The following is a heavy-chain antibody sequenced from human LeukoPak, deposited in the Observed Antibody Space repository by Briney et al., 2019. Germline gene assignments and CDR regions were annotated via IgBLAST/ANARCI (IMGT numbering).Heavy chain of an antibody. J-gene: IGHJ4*02. D-gene: IGHD6-19*01. V-gene: IGHV1-69*13. CDR3: ARDSGYSSGWYNGDFDY. CDR2: IIPIFGTA. Sequence: SVKVSCKASGYTFTGYYMHWVRQAPGQGLEWMGGIIPIFGTANYAQKFQGRVTITADESTSTAYMELSSLRSEDTAVYYCARDSGYSSGWYNGDFDYWGQGTLVTVSS. CDR1: GYTFTGYY.